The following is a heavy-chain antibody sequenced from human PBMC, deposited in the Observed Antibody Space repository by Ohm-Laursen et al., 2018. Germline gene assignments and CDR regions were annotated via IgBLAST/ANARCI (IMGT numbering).Heavy chain of an antibody. CDR3: ARGLSPYSSVDY. J-gene: IGHJ4*02. CDR2: INHSGST. CDR1: GGSFSGYY. Sequence: LSLTCAVYGGSFSGYYWSWIRQPPGKGLEWIGEINHSGSTNYNPSLKSRVTISVDTSKNQFSLKLSSVTAADTAVYYCARGLSPYSSVDYWGQGTLVTVSS. D-gene: IGHD6-19*01. V-gene: IGHV4-34*01.